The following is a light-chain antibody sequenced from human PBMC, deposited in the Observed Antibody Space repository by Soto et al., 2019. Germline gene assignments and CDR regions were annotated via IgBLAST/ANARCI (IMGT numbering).Light chain of an antibody. J-gene: IGKJ5*01. Sequence: IQLTQSPSSLSASIGDRVTITCRASQGISSFLAWYQQKPGKAPKLLIYAASTVQSGIPSRFSGSVSGTDFTLTISSLQPEDFATYYCQQLNIDSYPITFGQGTRLEIK. CDR2: AAS. CDR3: QQLNIDSYPIT. V-gene: IGKV1-9*01. CDR1: QGISSF.